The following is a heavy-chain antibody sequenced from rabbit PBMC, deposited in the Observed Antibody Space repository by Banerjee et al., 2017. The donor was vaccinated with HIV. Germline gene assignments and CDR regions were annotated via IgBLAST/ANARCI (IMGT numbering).Heavy chain of an antibody. V-gene: IGHV1S39*01. CDR3: ARDLAGVTGWNFNL. CDR2: ITYGGSA. Sequence: QEQLVESGGGLVQPGGSLKLSCKASGFDFSTYGVNWVRQAPGKGLEWIGYITYGGSAYYASWVNGRFTISKTSSTTVTLQMTSLTAADTATYFCARDLAGVTGWNFNLWGPGTLVTVS. J-gene: IGHJ4*01. CDR1: GFDFSTYG. D-gene: IGHD4-1*01.